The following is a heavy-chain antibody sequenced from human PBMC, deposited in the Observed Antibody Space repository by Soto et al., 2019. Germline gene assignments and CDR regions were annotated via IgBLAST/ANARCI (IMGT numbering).Heavy chain of an antibody. CDR1: GFTFSNYG. Sequence: QVQLVESGGGLVQPGRSLRLSCVVSGFTFSNYGMHWVRQAPGKGLEWVADIGYDGSGQRYAGSVQGRFTISRDNTKNTLYLQINSLRVEDTAVYYCAKDEVSRKYYGHSLDVWGQGTTVTVSS. CDR2: IGYDGSGQ. J-gene: IGHJ6*02. D-gene: IGHD4-17*01. CDR3: AKDEVSRKYYGHSLDV. V-gene: IGHV3-33*03.